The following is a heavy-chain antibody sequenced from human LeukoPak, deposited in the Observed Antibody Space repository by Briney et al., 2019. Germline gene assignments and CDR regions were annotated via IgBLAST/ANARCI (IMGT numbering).Heavy chain of an antibody. D-gene: IGHD3-22*01. Sequence: SETLSLTCAVYGGSFSGYYWSWIRQPPGKGLEWIVEINHSGSINYNPSLKSRVTISLDTSKGQFSLKLSSVTAADTAVYYCARGRVVVIHFLFDYWGQGTLVTVSS. J-gene: IGHJ4*02. CDR3: ARGRVVVIHFLFDY. CDR1: GGSFSGYY. CDR2: INHSGSI. V-gene: IGHV4-34*01.